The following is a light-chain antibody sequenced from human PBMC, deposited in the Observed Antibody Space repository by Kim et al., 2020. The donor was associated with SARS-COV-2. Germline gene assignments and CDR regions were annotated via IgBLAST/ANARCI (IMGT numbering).Light chain of an antibody. V-gene: IGLV3-19*01. CDR2: GKN. Sequence: ALGQTVTITCQGDSLRNYFASWYQQKPGQAPLLVIYGKNDRPSGIPDRFSGSTSGNTASLTITGAQAEDESDYYCKSRDSSGNLWVFGGGTQLTVL. CDR3: KSRDSSGNLWV. J-gene: IGLJ3*02. CDR1: SLRNYF.